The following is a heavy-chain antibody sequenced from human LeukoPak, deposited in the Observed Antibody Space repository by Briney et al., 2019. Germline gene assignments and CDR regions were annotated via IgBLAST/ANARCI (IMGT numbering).Heavy chain of an antibody. D-gene: IGHD6-19*01. V-gene: IGHV3-30*18. CDR2: ISYDGSNK. J-gene: IGHJ4*02. CDR1: GSTFSSYG. CDR3: AKDGAVAATTNFDY. Sequence: PGGSLRLSCAASGSTFSSYGMHWVRQAPGKGLEWVAVISYDGSNKYYADSVKGRFTISRDNSKNTLYLQMNSLRAEDTAVYYCAKDGAVAATTNFDYWGQGTLVTVSS.